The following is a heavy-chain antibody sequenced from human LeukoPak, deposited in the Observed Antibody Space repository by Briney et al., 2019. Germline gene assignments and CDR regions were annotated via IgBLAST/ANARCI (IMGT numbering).Heavy chain of an antibody. CDR2: IGPTGSDR. CDR1: GLTFSTSG. D-gene: IGHD1-14*01. CDR3: ATETNGRHYDY. J-gene: IGHJ4*02. Sequence: GGSLRLSCTASGLTFSTSGFKWVRQAPGKGLEWVASIGPTGSDRYHANSIKGRFTISRDNANNFLYLQMNSLRAEDTAVYYCATETNGRHYDYWGQGTLLTVSS. V-gene: IGHV3-21*06.